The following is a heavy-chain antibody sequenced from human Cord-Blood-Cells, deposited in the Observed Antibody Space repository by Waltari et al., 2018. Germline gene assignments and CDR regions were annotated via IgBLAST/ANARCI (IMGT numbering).Heavy chain of an antibody. J-gene: IGHJ3*02. CDR3: ARDRGDYYDILTGYYAFDI. Sequence: QVQLVQSGAEVKKPGASVKVSCKASGYTFTSYGISWVRQAPGQGLEWMGWISAYNGNTNSAQKLQGRVTMTTDTSTSTAYMELRSLRSDDTAVYYCARDRGDYYDILTGYYAFDIWGQGTMVTVSS. V-gene: IGHV1-18*01. D-gene: IGHD3-9*01. CDR2: ISAYNGNT. CDR1: GYTFTSYG.